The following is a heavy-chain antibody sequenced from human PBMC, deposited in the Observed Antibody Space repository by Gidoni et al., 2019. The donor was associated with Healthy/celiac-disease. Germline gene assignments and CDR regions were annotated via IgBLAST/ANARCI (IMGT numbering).Heavy chain of an antibody. Sequence: VQLVESGGGAVQPGRSLRLSCAASGFTFSSYGMHWVRQAPGKGLEWVAVISYDGSKKYYADSVKGRFTISRDNSKNTLYLQMNSLRAEDTAVYYCATERYSGSYSVYAFDIWGQGTMVTVSS. J-gene: IGHJ3*02. CDR1: GFTFSSYG. CDR2: ISYDGSKK. D-gene: IGHD1-26*01. V-gene: IGHV3-30*03. CDR3: ATERYSGSYSVYAFDI.